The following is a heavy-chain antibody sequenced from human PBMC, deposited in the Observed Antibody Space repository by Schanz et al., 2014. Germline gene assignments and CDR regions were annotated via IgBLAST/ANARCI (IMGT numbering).Heavy chain of an antibody. CDR3: ARDDRFVEWSLLGS. Sequence: QVRLVQSGAELKMPGATVKVSCETSGYTFTNYGVSWVRQAPGQGLEWLGRFTHISQKFQGRVTMTRDTSISTAYMELSRLRSDDTAVYYCARDDRFVEWSLLGSWGQGTLVTVSS. V-gene: IGHV1-2*06. CDR2: RFT. J-gene: IGHJ5*02. D-gene: IGHD3-3*01. CDR1: GYTFTNYG.